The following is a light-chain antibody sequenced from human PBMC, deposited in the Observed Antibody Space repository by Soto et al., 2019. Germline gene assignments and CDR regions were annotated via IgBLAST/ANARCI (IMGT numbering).Light chain of an antibody. J-gene: IGKJ3*01. CDR1: QDITSW. Sequence: DIQMTQSPSSVSASVGDRVTITCRASQDITSWLAWYQHKPGKAPKLLIYGASSLHSGVPSRFSGSGSGTDFTLTISSLQPEDFATYYCQHANSLLFTFGPGTKVEIK. V-gene: IGKV1-12*01. CDR2: GAS. CDR3: QHANSLLFT.